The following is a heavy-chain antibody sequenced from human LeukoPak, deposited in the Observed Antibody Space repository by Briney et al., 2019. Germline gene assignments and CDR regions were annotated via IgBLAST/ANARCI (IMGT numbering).Heavy chain of an antibody. CDR1: RFAFHNYA. D-gene: IGHD6-13*01. CDR3: ARDLGRGIAAPYYFDY. V-gene: IGHV3-23*01. CDR2: ISVDGGDI. J-gene: IGHJ4*02. Sequence: GGSLRLSCAASRFAFHNYAMTWIRQAPERGLEWVSSISVDGGDIKYTDSAKGRFTISRDNSKNTLYLQMNSLRAEDTAVYYCARDLGRGIAAPYYFDYWGQGTLVTVSS.